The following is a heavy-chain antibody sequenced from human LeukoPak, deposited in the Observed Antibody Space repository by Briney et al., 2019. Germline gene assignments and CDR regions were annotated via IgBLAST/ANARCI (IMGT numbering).Heavy chain of an antibody. J-gene: IGHJ6*03. CDR1: GYTFTSYY. V-gene: IGHV1-2*02. CDR3: ARESLAAGTYYYYMDV. CDR2: INPNSGGT. D-gene: IGHD6-13*01. Sequence: ASVKVSCKASGYTFTSYYMHWVRQAPGQGLEWMGWINPNSGGTNYAQKFQGRVTMTRDTSISTAYMELSRLRSDDTAVYYCARESLAAGTYYYYMDVWGKGTTVTVSS.